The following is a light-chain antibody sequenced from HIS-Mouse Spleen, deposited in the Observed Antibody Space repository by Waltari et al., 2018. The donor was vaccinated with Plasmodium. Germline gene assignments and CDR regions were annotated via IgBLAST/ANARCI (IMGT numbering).Light chain of an antibody. CDR3: YSTDSSGNHRV. V-gene: IGLV3-10*01. CDR2: EDS. J-gene: IGLJ3*02. Sequence: SYALTQPPSVSVSPGPTARLTCSGDALPTKYAYWYQQKSGQAPVLVIYEDSKRPSGIPERFAGTSSGTMATLTISGAQVEDEADYFCYSTDSSGNHRVFGGGTKLTVL. CDR1: ALPTKY.